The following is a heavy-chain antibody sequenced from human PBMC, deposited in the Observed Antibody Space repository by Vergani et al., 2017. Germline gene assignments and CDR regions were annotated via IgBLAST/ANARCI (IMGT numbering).Heavy chain of an antibody. V-gene: IGHV3-30*19. D-gene: IGHD4-17*01. CDR2: ISYDGSNK. J-gene: IGHJ4*02. Sequence: QVQLVEWGGGVVQPGGSLRLSCTASGCIFSSHGMHWVRQAPGKGLEWVAVISYDGSNKYYADSVKGRFTISRDNSKNTLYLQMNSLRAEDTAVYYCARGASGDYVSSLDYWGQGTLVTVSS. CDR1: GCIFSSHG. CDR3: ARGASGDYVSSLDY.